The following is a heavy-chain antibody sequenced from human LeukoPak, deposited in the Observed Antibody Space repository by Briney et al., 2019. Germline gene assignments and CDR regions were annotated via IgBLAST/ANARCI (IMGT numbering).Heavy chain of an antibody. CDR2: IIPIFGTA. Sequence: GASVKVSCKSSGFTFTDEYIHWVRQAPGQGLEWMGWIIPIFGTANYAQKFQGRVTITADESTSTAYMELSSLRSEDTAVYYCARDLAMVNQSGSSYYYYGMDVWGQGTTVTVSS. V-gene: IGHV1-69*13. CDR3: ARDLAMVNQSGSSYYYYGMDV. J-gene: IGHJ6*02. CDR1: GFTFTDEY. D-gene: IGHD5-18*01.